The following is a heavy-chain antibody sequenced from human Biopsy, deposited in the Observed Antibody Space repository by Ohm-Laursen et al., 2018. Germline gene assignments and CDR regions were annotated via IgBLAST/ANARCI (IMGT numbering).Heavy chain of an antibody. Sequence: SLRLSCAASGFTFSSYGMHWVRQAPGKGLEWVAVISYDGSNKYYADSVKGRFTISRDNSKNTLYLQMNSLRAEDTAVYYCAKDMGSGYGGNSGDAFDIWGQGTLVTVSS. D-gene: IGHD4-23*01. CDR1: GFTFSSYG. CDR3: AKDMGSGYGGNSGDAFDI. CDR2: ISYDGSNK. V-gene: IGHV3-30*18. J-gene: IGHJ4*02.